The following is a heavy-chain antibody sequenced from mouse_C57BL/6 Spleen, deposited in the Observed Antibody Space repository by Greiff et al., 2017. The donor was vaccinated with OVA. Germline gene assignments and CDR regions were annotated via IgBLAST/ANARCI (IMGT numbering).Heavy chain of an antibody. V-gene: IGHV1-75*01. CDR1: GYTFTDYY. CDR2: IFPGSGST. Sequence: QVQLQQSGPELVKPGASVKISCKASGYTFTDYYINWVKQRPGQGLEWIGWIFPGSGSTYYNEKFKGKATLTVDKSSSTAYMLLSSLTSEDSAVYFCARDYYYGSRWYFDVWGTGTTVTVSS. D-gene: IGHD1-1*01. CDR3: ARDYYYGSRWYFDV. J-gene: IGHJ1*03.